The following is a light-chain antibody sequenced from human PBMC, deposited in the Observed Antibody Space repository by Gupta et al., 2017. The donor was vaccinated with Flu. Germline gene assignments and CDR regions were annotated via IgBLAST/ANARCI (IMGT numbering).Light chain of an antibody. CDR1: HNIDQY. J-gene: IGKJ3*01. Sequence: DIQMTQSPSSLSASVGDRVTITVQASHNIDQYLNWYQQKPGKAPKVLIYSASHLRTGVPSRFSGSGSGTGFTLTISRLQPEDLATYYCQQSHSSPHSFGHGTKVDIK. CDR3: QQSHSSPHS. CDR2: SAS. V-gene: IGKV1-39*01.